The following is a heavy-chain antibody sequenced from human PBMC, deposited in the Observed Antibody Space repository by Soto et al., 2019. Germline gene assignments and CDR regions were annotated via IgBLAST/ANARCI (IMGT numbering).Heavy chain of an antibody. Sequence: ASVKVSCKASGYTFTGYYMHWVRQAPGQGLEWMGWINPNSSRTTYAQNFQGRVTMTRDTSTSTVYMELSSLRSEDTAMYYCARETGEAFDFWGQGTMVTVSS. CDR2: INPNSSRT. CDR1: GYTFTGYY. J-gene: IGHJ3*01. CDR3: ARETGEAFDF. V-gene: IGHV1-46*03.